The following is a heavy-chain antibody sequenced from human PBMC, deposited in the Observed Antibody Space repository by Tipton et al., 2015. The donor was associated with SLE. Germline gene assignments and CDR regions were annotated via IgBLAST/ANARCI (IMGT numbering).Heavy chain of an antibody. J-gene: IGHJ6*02. CDR2: INHSGGT. CDR3: VRLRIRGTSGWRSAPYGLDV. CDR1: GGSFSGYY. D-gene: IGHD6-19*01. Sequence: TLSLTCAVYGGSFSGYYWTWIRQPPGKGLEWIGEINHSGGTNYNPSLKSRVTISVDTSKNQFSLKLSSVTAADTAVYYCVRLRIRGTSGWRSAPYGLDVWGQGSTVTVSS. V-gene: IGHV4-34*01.